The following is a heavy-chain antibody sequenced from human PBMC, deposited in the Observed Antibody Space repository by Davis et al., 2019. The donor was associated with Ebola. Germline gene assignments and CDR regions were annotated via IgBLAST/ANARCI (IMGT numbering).Heavy chain of an antibody. D-gene: IGHD3-10*01. J-gene: IGHJ6*04. V-gene: IGHV4-34*01. CDR3: ARLPLNYYGSGSSYYYYYGMDV. Sequence: PSETLSLTCAVYGGSFSGYYWSWIRQPPGKGLEWIGEINHSGSTNHNPSPKSRVTISVDTSKNQFSLKLSSVTAADTAVYYCARLPLNYYGSGSSYYYYYGMDVWGKGTTVTVSS. CDR1: GGSFSGYY. CDR2: INHSGST.